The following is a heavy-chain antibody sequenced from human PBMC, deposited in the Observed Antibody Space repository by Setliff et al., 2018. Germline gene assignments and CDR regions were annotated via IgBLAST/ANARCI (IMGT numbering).Heavy chain of an antibody. CDR2: INGGNGNT. Sequence: GASVKVSCKASGYTFTNYALHWLRQAPGQRLEWMAYINGGNGNTHYSQKFRGRVTVTRDTSASTVFMELSTLRSEDTAVYYCARETYDILTGYTYWYFDLWGRGTLVTSPQ. CDR1: GYTFTNYA. J-gene: IGHJ2*01. D-gene: IGHD3-9*01. CDR3: ARETYDILTGYTYWYFDL. V-gene: IGHV1-3*01.